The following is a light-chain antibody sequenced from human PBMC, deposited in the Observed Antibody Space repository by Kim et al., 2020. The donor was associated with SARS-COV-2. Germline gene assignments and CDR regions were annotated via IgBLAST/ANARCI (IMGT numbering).Light chain of an antibody. Sequence: DIQLTQSPSFLSASVGDRVTITCRASQDISSYLAWYQQKPGKAPSLLIHSASTLQSGVPSRFSGSGSGTEFTLTISSLQPEDFATYSCQQFNAYPRTFGQGSKVDIK. J-gene: IGKJ1*01. CDR3: QQFNAYPRT. CDR2: SAS. CDR1: QDISSY. V-gene: IGKV1-9*01.